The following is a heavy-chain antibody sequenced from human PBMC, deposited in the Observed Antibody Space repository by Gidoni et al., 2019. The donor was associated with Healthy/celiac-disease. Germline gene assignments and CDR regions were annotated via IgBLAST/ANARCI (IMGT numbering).Heavy chain of an antibody. V-gene: IGHV4-61*01. CDR1: GVSVSSGSYY. J-gene: IGHJ4*02. CDR2: IYYSGST. Sequence: QVQLQESGPGLVKPSETLSLTCTVSGVSVSSGSYYWSWIRPPPGKGRESIGYIYYSGSTNYNPSLKSRVTISVDTSKNQFSLKLSYVTAADTAVYYCARVPDTAILSLDYWGQGTLVTVSS. D-gene: IGHD5-18*01. CDR3: ARVPDTAILSLDY.